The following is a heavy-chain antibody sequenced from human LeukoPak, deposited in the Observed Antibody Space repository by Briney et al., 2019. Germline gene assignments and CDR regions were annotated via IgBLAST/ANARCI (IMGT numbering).Heavy chain of an antibody. CDR3: AKDPIWAVAGILDNWFDP. D-gene: IGHD6-19*01. CDR2: ICGSGGST. Sequence: GGSLRHSCAASGFTFSSYAMSWVRQAPGKGLEWVSAICGSGGSTYYADSVKGRFTISRDNSKNTLYLQMNSLRAEDTAVYYCAKDPIWAVAGILDNWFDPWGQGTLVTVSS. J-gene: IGHJ5*02. V-gene: IGHV3-23*01. CDR1: GFTFSSYA.